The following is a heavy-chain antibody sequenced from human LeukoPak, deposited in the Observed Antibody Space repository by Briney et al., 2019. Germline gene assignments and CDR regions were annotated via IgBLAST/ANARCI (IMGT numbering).Heavy chain of an antibody. J-gene: IGHJ5*02. CDR2: INRNGGST. CDR1: GFIFDDYG. V-gene: IGHV3-20*04. Sequence: GGSLRLSCAASGFIFDDYGMNWVRQAPGKGLEWVSGINRNGGSTGYADSVKGRFTISRDNSKNTLYLQMNSLRAEDTAVYYCAKKYSTGLDPWGQGTLVTVSS. D-gene: IGHD1-26*01. CDR3: AKKYSTGLDP.